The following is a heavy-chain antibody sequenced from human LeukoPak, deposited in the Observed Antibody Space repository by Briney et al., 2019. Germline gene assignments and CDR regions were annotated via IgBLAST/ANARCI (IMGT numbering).Heavy chain of an antibody. Sequence: ASVKVSCKASGYTFTSYAMNWVRQAPGQGLEWMGWINTNTGNPTYAQGFTGRFVFSLDTSVSTAYLQISSLKAEDTAVYYCARISLGYCSSTSCSRSDYWGQGTLVTVSP. CDR2: INTNTGNP. D-gene: IGHD2-2*01. CDR3: ARISLGYCSSTSCSRSDY. V-gene: IGHV7-4-1*02. J-gene: IGHJ4*02. CDR1: GYTFTSYA.